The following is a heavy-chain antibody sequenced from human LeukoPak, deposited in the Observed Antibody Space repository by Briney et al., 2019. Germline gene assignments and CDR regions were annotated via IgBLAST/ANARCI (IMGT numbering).Heavy chain of an antibody. CDR1: GLTFSDYY. CDR2: ISSSGSTI. J-gene: IGHJ6*03. Sequence: PGGSLRLSCAASGLTFSDYYMSWIRQAPGKGLEWVSYISSSGSTIYYADSVKGRFTISRDNAKNSLYLQMNSLRAEDTAVYYCAREKSLPPYYYYMDVWGKGTTVTISS. CDR3: AREKSLPPYYYYMDV. V-gene: IGHV3-11*01.